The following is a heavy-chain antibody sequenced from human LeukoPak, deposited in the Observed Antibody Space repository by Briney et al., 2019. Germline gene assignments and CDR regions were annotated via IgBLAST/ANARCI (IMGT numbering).Heavy chain of an antibody. V-gene: IGHV1-8*01. D-gene: IGHD3-22*01. CDR1: GYTLTSYD. Sequence: ASVKVSCKASGYTLTSYDINWVRQATGQGLEWMGWMNPNSGNTGYAQKFQGRVTMTRNTSISTAYMELSSLRSEDTAVYYCARGRGAGYYDSNGFYYWGQGTLVTVSS. CDR2: MNPNSGNT. J-gene: IGHJ4*02. CDR3: ARGRGAGYYDSNGFYY.